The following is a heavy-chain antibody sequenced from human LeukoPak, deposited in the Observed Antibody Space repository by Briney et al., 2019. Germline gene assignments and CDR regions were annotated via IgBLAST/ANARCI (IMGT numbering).Heavy chain of an antibody. J-gene: IGHJ4*02. Sequence: SVKVSCKASGGTFSSYAISWVRQAPGHGLEWMGGIIPIFGTANYAQKFQGRVTITADESTITAYMELSSLRSEDTAVYYCARDRVYNWNYGGSTDWGQGTLVTVSS. CDR3: ARDRVYNWNYGGSTD. V-gene: IGHV1-69*01. D-gene: IGHD1-7*01. CDR2: IIPIFGTA. CDR1: GGTFSSYA.